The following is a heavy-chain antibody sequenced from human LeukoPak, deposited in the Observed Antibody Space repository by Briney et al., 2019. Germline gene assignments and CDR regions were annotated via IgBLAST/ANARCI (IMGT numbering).Heavy chain of an antibody. CDR2: IYTSGST. D-gene: IGHD5-12*01. Sequence: SETLSLTCTVSGGSISSYYWSWIRQPAGKGLEWIGRIYTSGSTNYNPSLKSRVTMSVDTSKNQFSLKLSSVTAADTAVYYCAREGSIVATIVGYYYGMDVWGQGTTVTVSS. CDR3: AREGSIVATIVGYYYGMDV. CDR1: GGSISSYY. J-gene: IGHJ6*02. V-gene: IGHV4-4*07.